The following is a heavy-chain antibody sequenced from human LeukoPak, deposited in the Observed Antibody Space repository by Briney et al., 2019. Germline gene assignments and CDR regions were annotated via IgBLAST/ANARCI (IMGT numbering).Heavy chain of an antibody. CDR1: GGSISSSNW. V-gene: IGHV4-4*02. Sequence: PSETLSLTCAVSGGSISSSNWWSWVRQPPGKGLEWIGEIYHSGSTNYNPSLKSRVTISVDTSKNQFSLKLSSVTAADTAVYYCARYGLRYYYYGMDVWGQGTTVTVSS. J-gene: IGHJ6*02. D-gene: IGHD4-17*01. CDR3: ARYGLRYYYYGMDV. CDR2: IYHSGST.